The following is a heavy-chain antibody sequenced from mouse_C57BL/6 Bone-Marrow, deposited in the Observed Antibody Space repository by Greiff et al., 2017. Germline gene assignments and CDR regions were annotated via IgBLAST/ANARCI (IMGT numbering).Heavy chain of an antibody. CDR2: IWSGGST. J-gene: IGHJ3*01. V-gene: IGHV2-2*01. D-gene: IGHD2-14*01. CDR3: ARNRLMGVRRAWFAY. CDR1: GFSLTSYG. Sequence: VQLQQSGPGLVQPSQSLSITCTVSGFSLTSYGVHWVRQSPGKGLEWLGVIWSGGSTDYNAAFISRLSISKDNSKSKVFFKMNSLQADDTAIYYCARNRLMGVRRAWFAYWGQGTLVTVSA.